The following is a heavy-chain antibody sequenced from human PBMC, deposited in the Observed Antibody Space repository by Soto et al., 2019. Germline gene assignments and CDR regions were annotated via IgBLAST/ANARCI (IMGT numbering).Heavy chain of an antibody. CDR2: INHSGST. CDR3: ARLHMVRGVIIYYYYGMDV. Sequence: SYYWSWIRQPPGKGLEWIGEINHSGSTNYNPSLKSRVTISVDTSKNQFSLKLSSVTAADTAVYYCARLHMVRGVIIYYYYGMDVWGQGTTVTVSS. J-gene: IGHJ6*02. V-gene: IGHV4-34*01. D-gene: IGHD3-10*01. CDR1: SYY.